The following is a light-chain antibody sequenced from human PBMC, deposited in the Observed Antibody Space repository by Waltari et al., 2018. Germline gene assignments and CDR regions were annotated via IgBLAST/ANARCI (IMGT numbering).Light chain of an antibody. CDR1: SSNVEINY. CDR2: RNN. Sequence: QSVLTQPHSASATPGQRVTISCSGSSSNVEINYVYWYQQLPGTAPKLLIYRNNQRPSGVPDRFSGSKSGTSASLAISGLRSEDEADYYCATWDVSLSGWVFGGGTKLTVL. V-gene: IGLV1-47*01. CDR3: ATWDVSLSGWV. J-gene: IGLJ3*02.